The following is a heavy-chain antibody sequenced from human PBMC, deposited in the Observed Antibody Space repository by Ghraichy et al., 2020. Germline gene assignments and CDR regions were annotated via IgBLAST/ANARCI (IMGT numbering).Heavy chain of an antibody. CDR1: GFTFSSYS. Sequence: GGSLRLSCAASGFTFSSYSMNWVRQAPGKGLEWVSYISSSSSTIYYADSVKGRFTISRDNAKNSLYLQMNSLRDEDTAVYYCAREVCGYSSSSFPCGMDVWGQGTTVTVSS. J-gene: IGHJ6*02. V-gene: IGHV3-48*02. D-gene: IGHD6-6*01. CDR2: ISSSSSTI. CDR3: AREVCGYSSSSFPCGMDV.